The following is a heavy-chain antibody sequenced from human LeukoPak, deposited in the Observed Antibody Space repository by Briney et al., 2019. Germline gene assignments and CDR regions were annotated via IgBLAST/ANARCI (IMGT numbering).Heavy chain of an antibody. Sequence: GGSLRLSRAASGFTFRSYWMSWVRQAPGKGLEWVANLNQDGSEKYYVDSVKGRFTISRDNAKKSLYLQMNSLRAEDTAVYYCGRDGGPVDHWGQGTLVTVSS. J-gene: IGHJ4*02. CDR3: GRDGGPVDH. D-gene: IGHD3-16*01. V-gene: IGHV3-7*03. CDR2: LNQDGSEK. CDR1: GFTFRSYW.